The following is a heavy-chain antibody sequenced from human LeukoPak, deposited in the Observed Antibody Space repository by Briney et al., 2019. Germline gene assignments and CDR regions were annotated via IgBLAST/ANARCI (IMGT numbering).Heavy chain of an antibody. J-gene: IGHJ6*02. V-gene: IGHV3-30-3*01. CDR3: ARCSGYGMDV. CDR2: MSFDGTHI. Sequence: PGRSLRLSCAASGFTFSSYAMHWVRQAPGKGLEWVAVMSFDGTHIYYADSVKGRFTISRDNSKNTLYLQMNSLRDEDTAVYHCARCSGYGMDVWGQGTTVTVSS. D-gene: IGHD3-10*02. CDR1: GFTFSSYA.